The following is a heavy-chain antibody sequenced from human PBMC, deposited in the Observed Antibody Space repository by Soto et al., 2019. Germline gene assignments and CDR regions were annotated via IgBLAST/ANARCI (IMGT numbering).Heavy chain of an antibody. V-gene: IGHV4-4*02. CDR1: GGSIRSSNW. D-gene: IGHD3-22*01. Sequence: SETLSLTCAVSGGSIRSSNWWSWVRQPPGKGLEWIGEIYHSGSTNYNSSLKSRVTISVDRSKNQFSLKLSSVTAADTAVYYCARIRLLPQYFDYWGQGTPVTVSS. CDR3: ARIRLLPQYFDY. CDR2: IYHSGST. J-gene: IGHJ4*02.